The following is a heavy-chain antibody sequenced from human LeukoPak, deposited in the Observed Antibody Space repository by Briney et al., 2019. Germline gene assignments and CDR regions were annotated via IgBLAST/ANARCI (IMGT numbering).Heavy chain of an antibody. CDR1: GFTFSSYA. CDR3: ARGPQRIAAAGGDY. CDR2: ISYDGSNK. J-gene: IGHJ4*02. Sequence: SGGSLRLSCAASGFTFSSYAMHWVRQAPGKGLEWVAVISYDGSNKYYADSVKGRFTISRDNSKNTLYLQMNSLRAEDTAVYYCARGPQRIAAAGGDYWGQGTLVTVSS. V-gene: IGHV3-30-3*01. D-gene: IGHD6-13*01.